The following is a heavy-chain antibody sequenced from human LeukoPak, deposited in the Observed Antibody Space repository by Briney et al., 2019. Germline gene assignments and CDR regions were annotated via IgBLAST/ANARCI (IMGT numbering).Heavy chain of an antibody. J-gene: IGHJ4*02. CDR3: ARCGYSYGLHFDY. CDR1: GFTFSNYA. Sequence: GGSLRLSCAASGFTFSNYAMTWVRQARGKGLEWVSTISGSGGNTYYADSVKGRFTMSRDNSKNTLSLQMNSLRAEDTAVYYCARCGYSYGLHFDYWGQGTLVTVSS. V-gene: IGHV3-23*01. CDR2: ISGSGGNT. D-gene: IGHD5-18*01.